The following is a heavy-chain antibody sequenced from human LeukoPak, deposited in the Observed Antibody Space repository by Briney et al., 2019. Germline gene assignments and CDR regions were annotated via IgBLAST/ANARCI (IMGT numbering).Heavy chain of an antibody. Sequence: SETLSLICAIYGGPFSNYYYNWVRQPPGRGLEWIGEITHHGRTNYNPSLNSRVTISVDTSKNQFSLKLSSVAAADTAVYYCATIFGDSSDFDYWGQGTLVTVSS. CDR3: ATIFGDSSDFDY. J-gene: IGHJ4*02. CDR1: GGPFSNYY. D-gene: IGHD3-10*02. CDR2: ITHHGRT. V-gene: IGHV4-34*01.